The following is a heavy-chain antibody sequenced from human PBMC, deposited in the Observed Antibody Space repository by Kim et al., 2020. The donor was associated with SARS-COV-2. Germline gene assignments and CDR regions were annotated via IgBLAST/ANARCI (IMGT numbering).Heavy chain of an antibody. J-gene: IGHJ4*02. CDR2: IWYDGSNK. Sequence: GGSLRLSCAASGFTFSSYGMHWVRQAPGKGLEWVAVIWYDGSNKYYADSVKGRFTISRDNSKNTLYLQMNSLRAEDTAVYYCARPSYSSSWYDLDYWGQGTLVTVSS. CDR1: GFTFSSYG. D-gene: IGHD6-13*01. V-gene: IGHV3-33*01. CDR3: ARPSYSSSWYDLDY.